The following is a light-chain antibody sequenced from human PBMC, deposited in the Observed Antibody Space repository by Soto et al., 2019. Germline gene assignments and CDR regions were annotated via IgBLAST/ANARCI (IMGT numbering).Light chain of an antibody. J-gene: IGKJ1*01. Sequence: DIVMTQSPDSLAVSLGERVTANCKSSQSVLSSSNNKNYLAWYQQRPGHPPRLVLSWASVRESGVPDRFSGSGSSTDFTLTISSLQAEDVAVYYGHQYYNLPWTVGQGTKVEIK. CDR3: HQYYNLPWT. CDR2: WAS. CDR1: QSVLSSSNNKNY. V-gene: IGKV4-1*01.